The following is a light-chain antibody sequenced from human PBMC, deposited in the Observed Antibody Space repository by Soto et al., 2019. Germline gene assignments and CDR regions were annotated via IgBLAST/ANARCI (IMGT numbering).Light chain of an antibody. CDR3: QQHHSFST. V-gene: IGKV1-5*03. CDR2: KAS. CDR1: QSISNW. Sequence: DIEMIQSPSTLSASVGDRVTITCRASQSISNWLAWYQQKPGKAPKLLILKASSLESGVPSRFSGSGSGTEFTLNISSLQPDDFETYYCQQHHSFSTFGQGTKVEIK. J-gene: IGKJ1*01.